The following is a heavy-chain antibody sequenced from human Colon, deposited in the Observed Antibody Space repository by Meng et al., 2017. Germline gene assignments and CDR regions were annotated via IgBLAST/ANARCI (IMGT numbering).Heavy chain of an antibody. CDR1: GGSISSGSYY. Sequence: SETLSLTCTVSGGSISSGSYYWSWIRQPAGKGLEWIGRICTSGSTNYNPSLKSRVTISVDTSKNQFSLKLSSVTAADTAVYYCARCSYCSGGSCYYGDWFDPWGQGTLVTVSS. V-gene: IGHV4-61*02. J-gene: IGHJ5*02. CDR2: ICTSGST. D-gene: IGHD2-15*01. CDR3: ARCSYCSGGSCYYGDWFDP.